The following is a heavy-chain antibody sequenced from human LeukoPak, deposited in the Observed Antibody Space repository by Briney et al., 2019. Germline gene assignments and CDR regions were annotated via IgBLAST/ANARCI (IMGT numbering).Heavy chain of an antibody. CDR2: ISASAGRT. Sequence: AGGSLRLSCAASGFTFSSYAMSWVRQAPGKGLEWVSAISASAGRTYYADSVKGRFTISRDNSKNTLYLQMNGLRAEDTAVYYCAKDGDDYIWGSYRQDAFDIWGQGTMVTVSS. CDR3: AKDGDDYIWGSYRQDAFDI. CDR1: GFTFSSYA. D-gene: IGHD3-16*02. J-gene: IGHJ3*02. V-gene: IGHV3-23*01.